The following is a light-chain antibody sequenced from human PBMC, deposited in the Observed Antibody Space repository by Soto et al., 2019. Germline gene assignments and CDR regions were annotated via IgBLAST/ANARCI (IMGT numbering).Light chain of an antibody. CDR1: SSDVGGYDY. J-gene: IGLJ2*01. CDR3: SSYTSSSTLVV. V-gene: IGLV2-14*03. CDR2: DVT. Sequence: QSALTQPASVSGSPGQSITISCTGTSSDVGGYDYVSWYQQHPGKAPKFIIYDVTNRPSGVSNRFSGSKSGNTASLTISGLQAEDEADYYCSSYTSSSTLVVFGGGTKLTVL.